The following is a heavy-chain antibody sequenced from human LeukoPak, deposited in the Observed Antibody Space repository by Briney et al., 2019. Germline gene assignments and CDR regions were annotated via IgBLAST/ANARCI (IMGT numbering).Heavy chain of an antibody. Sequence: GGSLRLSCAASGFTFSSYGISRVRQAPGKGLEWVSAISGSGGSTYYADSVKGRFTISRDNAKNSLYLQMNRLRAEDTAVYYCARDYSTVTTFFDYWGQGTLVTVSS. CDR2: ISGSGGST. CDR3: ARDYSTVTTFFDY. J-gene: IGHJ4*02. V-gene: IGHV3-23*01. D-gene: IGHD4-17*01. CDR1: GFTFSSYG.